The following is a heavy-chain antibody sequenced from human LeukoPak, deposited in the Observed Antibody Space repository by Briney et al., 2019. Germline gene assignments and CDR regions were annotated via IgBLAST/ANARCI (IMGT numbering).Heavy chain of an antibody. V-gene: IGHV3-74*01. CDR2: INGDGSET. D-gene: IGHD3-10*01. CDR1: GFTLSNYW. J-gene: IGHJ4*02. Sequence: GGSLRLSCTASGFTLSNYWMHWVRQAPGKGLVWVSRINGDGSETYYADSVKGRFTSSRVNAKNTVFLQMNNLRAEGTAVYYCVSDIREYDFWGQGTLVTVSS. CDR3: VSDIREYDF.